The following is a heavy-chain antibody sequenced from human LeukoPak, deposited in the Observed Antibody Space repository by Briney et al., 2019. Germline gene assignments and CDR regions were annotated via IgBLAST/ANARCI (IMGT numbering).Heavy chain of an antibody. D-gene: IGHD6-13*01. Sequence: PGGSLRLSCAASGFTFSSYAMSWVRQAPGRGLEWVSAISGSGGSTYYADSVKGRFTISRDNSKNTLYLQMNSLRAEDTAVYYCAKRKGQQLVRWGNWFDPWGQGTLVTVSS. CDR1: GFTFSSYA. CDR2: ISGSGGST. V-gene: IGHV3-23*01. J-gene: IGHJ5*02. CDR3: AKRKGQQLVRWGNWFDP.